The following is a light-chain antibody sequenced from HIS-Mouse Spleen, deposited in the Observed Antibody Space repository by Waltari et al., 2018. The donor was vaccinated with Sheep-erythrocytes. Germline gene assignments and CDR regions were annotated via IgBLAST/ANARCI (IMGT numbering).Light chain of an antibody. CDR3: SSYAGSNNWV. J-gene: IGLJ3*02. CDR2: EVS. V-gene: IGLV2-8*01. CDR1: SSDVGGYNY. Sequence: QSALTQPPSASGSPGQSVTISCTGTSSDVGGYNYVSWYQQHPGKAPKLMIYEVSKRPSGVPVLFSGAKSGNPASLTVSGLQAEDEADYYCSSYAGSNNWVFGGGTKLTVL.